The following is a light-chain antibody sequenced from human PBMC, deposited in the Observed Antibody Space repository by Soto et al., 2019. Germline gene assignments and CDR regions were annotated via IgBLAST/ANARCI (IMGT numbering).Light chain of an antibody. CDR2: GAS. V-gene: IGKV3-20*01. Sequence: EIELTQSPGTLSLSPGDTATLSCRASQSVTSSEVAWYQQRPGQAPRFLMYGASGRATGIPDRFSVSGSGTEIILTIDRLDPEFSAVYYWQHYGSSLFTFGRGTKLEIK. CDR1: QSVTSSE. CDR3: QHYGSSLFT. J-gene: IGKJ2*01.